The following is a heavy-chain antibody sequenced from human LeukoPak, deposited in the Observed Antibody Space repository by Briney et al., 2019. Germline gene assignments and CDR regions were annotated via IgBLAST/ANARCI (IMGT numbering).Heavy chain of an antibody. CDR3: AGDGHYGMYV. CDR2: INGDGRTT. V-gene: IGHV3-74*01. J-gene: IGHJ6*02. Sequence: PGGSLRLSCAASEFTFSNHWMHWVRQAPGKGLVWVSHINGDGRTTTYADSVKGRFTISRDNAKNTLYLQVNGLRVDDTAVYYCAGDGHYGMYVWGQGITVTVSS. CDR1: EFTFSNHW.